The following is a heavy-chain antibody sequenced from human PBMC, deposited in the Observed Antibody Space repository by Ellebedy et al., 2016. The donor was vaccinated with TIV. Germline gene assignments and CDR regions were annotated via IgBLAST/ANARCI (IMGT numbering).Heavy chain of an antibody. J-gene: IGHJ4*02. Sequence: GGSLRLSXAASGFTFSTYWMHWVRQAPGKGLEWVANINQDGSQKYYVDSVKGRFTISRDNAKNSLYLQMNSLSAEDTAVYYCARDPGELLPGLADYWGQGTLVTVSS. V-gene: IGHV3-7*01. CDR3: ARDPGELLPGLADY. D-gene: IGHD1-26*01. CDR1: GFTFSTYW. CDR2: INQDGSQK.